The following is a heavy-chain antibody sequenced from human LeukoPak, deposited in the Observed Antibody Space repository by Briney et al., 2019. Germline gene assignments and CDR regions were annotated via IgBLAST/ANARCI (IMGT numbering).Heavy chain of an antibody. D-gene: IGHD6-13*01. Sequence: PGGSLRLSCAASGFTFSSYWMSWVRQAPGKGLEWVANIKQGGSEKYYVDSVKGRFTISRDNAKNSLYLQMNSLRAEDTALYYCAREFSSGYSSSRSGFDIWGQGTMVTVSS. J-gene: IGHJ3*02. CDR3: AREFSSGYSSSRSGFDI. CDR2: IKQGGSEK. V-gene: IGHV3-7*03. CDR1: GFTFSSYW.